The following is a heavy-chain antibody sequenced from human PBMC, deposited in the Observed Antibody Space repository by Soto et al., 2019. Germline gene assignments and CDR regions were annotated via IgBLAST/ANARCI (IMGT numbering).Heavy chain of an antibody. CDR3: ASRDPGTSVDY. V-gene: IGHV4-4*02. CDR1: GGSFTSNNC. J-gene: IGHJ4*02. Sequence: PSETLSLTCAVSGGSFTSNNCWTWFRQPPGQGLEWIGEIYRTGSTNYNPSLKSRATISLDKSENQFSLKVTSLTAADTAVYYCASRDPGTSVDYWGQGTLVTVSS. D-gene: IGHD1-7*01. CDR2: IYRTGST.